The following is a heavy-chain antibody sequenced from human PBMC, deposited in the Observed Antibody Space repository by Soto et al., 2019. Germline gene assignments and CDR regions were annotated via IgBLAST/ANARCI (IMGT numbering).Heavy chain of an antibody. CDR3: AKDIDPLLYRPDAFDI. J-gene: IGHJ3*02. D-gene: IGHD2-2*02. CDR1: GFTFSSYG. V-gene: IGHV3-30*18. CDR2: ISYDGSNK. Sequence: QVQLVESGGGVVQPGRSLRLSCAASGFTFSSYGMHWVRQAPGKGLEWVAVISYDGSNKYYADSVKGRFTISRDNSKNTLYLQMNSLRAEDTAVYYCAKDIDPLLYRPDAFDIWGQGTMVTVSS.